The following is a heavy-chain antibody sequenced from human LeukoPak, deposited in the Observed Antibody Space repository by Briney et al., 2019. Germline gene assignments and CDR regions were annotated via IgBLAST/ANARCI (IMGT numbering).Heavy chain of an antibody. Sequence: GGSLRLSCAASGFTFDDYAMHWVRQAPGKGLEWVSSISSSSSYIYYADSVKGRFAISRDNAKNSLYLQMNSLRAEDTAVYYCARRIAVAGDLFDYWGQGTLVTVSS. J-gene: IGHJ4*02. CDR3: ARRIAVAGDLFDY. V-gene: IGHV3-21*01. D-gene: IGHD6-19*01. CDR1: GFTFDDYA. CDR2: ISSSSSYI.